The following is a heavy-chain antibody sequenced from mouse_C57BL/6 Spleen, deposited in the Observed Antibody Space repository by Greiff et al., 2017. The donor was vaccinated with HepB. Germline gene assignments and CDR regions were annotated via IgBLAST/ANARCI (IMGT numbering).Heavy chain of an antibody. Sequence: EVQRVESGGGLVQPGGSLKLSCAASGFTFSDYYMYWVRQTPEKRLEWVAYISNGGGSTYYPDTVKGRFTISRDNAKNTLYLQMSRLKSEDTAMYYCARPSSGYFDYWGHGTTLTVSS. J-gene: IGHJ2*01. CDR1: GFTFSDYY. D-gene: IGHD3-2*02. CDR2: ISNGGGST. CDR3: ARPSSGYFDY. V-gene: IGHV5-12*01.